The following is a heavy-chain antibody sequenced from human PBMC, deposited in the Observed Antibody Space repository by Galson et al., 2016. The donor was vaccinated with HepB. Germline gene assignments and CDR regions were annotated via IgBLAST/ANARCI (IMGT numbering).Heavy chain of an antibody. V-gene: IGHV3-11*05. D-gene: IGHD3-22*01. CDR1: GFNLSDYF. CDR3: ARDLSSASGFYYESSGLDY. CDR2: ISSSGSYR. Sequence: SLRLSCAASGFNLSDYFMTWIRQSPGKGLEWVSYISSSGSYRKYADSVMGRFTISRDNAKNSLHLQMDSLRADDTAVYYCARDLSSASGFYYESSGLDYWGQGTLVTVSS. J-gene: IGHJ4*02.